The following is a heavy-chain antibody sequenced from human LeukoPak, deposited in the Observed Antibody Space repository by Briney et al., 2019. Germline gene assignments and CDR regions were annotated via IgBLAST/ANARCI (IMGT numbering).Heavy chain of an antibody. J-gene: IGHJ3*01. CDR2: ISIAGEI. D-gene: IGHD2-2*03. CDR3: VRQIGSGAFDL. Sequence: SETLSLTCAVYEGTLSGYFWSWVRQPPGKGLEWIGEISIAGEINYNPSLRSRATISMDTTKNQFSLTLSSVIVADTALCHCVRQIGSGAFDLWGRDRVVIVSS. CDR1: EGTLSGYF. V-gene: IGHV4-34*01.